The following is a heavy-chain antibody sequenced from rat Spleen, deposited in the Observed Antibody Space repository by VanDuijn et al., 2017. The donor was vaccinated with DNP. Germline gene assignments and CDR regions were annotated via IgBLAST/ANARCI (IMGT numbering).Heavy chain of an antibody. CDR1: GFTFSDYY. Sequence: EMQLVESGGGLVQPGRSLRLSCAASGFTFSDYYMAWVRQAPTKGLEWVASISTGGGSTYYPDSVKGRFTISRDNAENTVYLQMSSLRSEDTATYYCASWAPIAPLSTSNYWGQGVMVTVSS. CDR3: ASWAPIAPLSTSNY. V-gene: IGHV5-27*01. CDR2: ISTGGGST. J-gene: IGHJ2*01. D-gene: IGHD1-2*01.